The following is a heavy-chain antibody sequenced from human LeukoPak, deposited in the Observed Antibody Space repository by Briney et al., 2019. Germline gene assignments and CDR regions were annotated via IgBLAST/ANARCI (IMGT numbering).Heavy chain of an antibody. J-gene: IGHJ4*02. CDR1: GGSISSSSYY. CDR3: ARGTTVLLWFGELTG. V-gene: IGHV4-39*07. Sequence: PSETLSLTCTVSGGSISSSSYYWGWIRQPPGKGLEWIGSIYYSGSTYYNPSLKSRVTISVDTSKNQFSLKLSSVTAADTAVYYCARGTTVLLWFGELTGWGQGTLVTVSS. D-gene: IGHD3-10*01. CDR2: IYYSGST.